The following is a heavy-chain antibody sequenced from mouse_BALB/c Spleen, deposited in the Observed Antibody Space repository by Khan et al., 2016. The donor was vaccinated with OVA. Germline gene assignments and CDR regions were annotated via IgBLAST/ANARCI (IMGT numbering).Heavy chain of an antibody. D-gene: IGHD1-1*01. CDR1: GFTFSTYG. J-gene: IGHJ3*01. CDR3: TRLAYYYDSEGFAY. Sequence: EVELVESGGDLVKPGGSLKLSCAASGFTFSTYGMSWVRQDPDKRLEWVATVSTGGSYTYYPDSVKGRFTISRDNAKNTLYLQMSGLRSEDTAMFSCTRLAYYYDSEGFAYWGQGTLVTVSA. V-gene: IGHV5-6*01. CDR2: VSTGGSYT.